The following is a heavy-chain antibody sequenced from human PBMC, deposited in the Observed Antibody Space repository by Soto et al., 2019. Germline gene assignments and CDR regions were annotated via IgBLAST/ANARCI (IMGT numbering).Heavy chain of an antibody. J-gene: IGHJ4*02. Sequence: GGSLRLSCAASGFIFRSSGMHWVRQAPGKGLEWVAAISHDGSSKSYGDSVKGRLTISRDTSKNTLYLQMDSLSAEDTAVYYCAKDWINTWSFDYWGQGALVTAPQ. CDR3: AKDWINTWSFDY. D-gene: IGHD2-2*03. CDR1: GFIFRSSG. V-gene: IGHV3-30*18. CDR2: ISHDGSSK.